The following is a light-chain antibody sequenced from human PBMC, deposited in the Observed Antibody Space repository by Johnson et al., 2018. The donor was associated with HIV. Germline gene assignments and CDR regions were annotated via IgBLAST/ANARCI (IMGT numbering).Light chain of an antibody. CDR3: GTWDSGLTAHYV. Sequence: QSVLTQSPSVSAAPGQKVTISCSGSSSNIGTNYVSWYQQLPGTAPKLLIYENNKRPSGIPDRFSGSKSGTSATLGITGLQTGDEADYYCGTWDSGLTAHYVIRNGPRLTV. CDR1: SSNIGTNY. V-gene: IGLV1-51*02. J-gene: IGLJ1*01. CDR2: ENN.